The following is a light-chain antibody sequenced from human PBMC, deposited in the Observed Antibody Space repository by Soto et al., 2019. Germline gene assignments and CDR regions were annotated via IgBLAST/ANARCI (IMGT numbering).Light chain of an antibody. CDR3: SSYTSSSTLEGV. J-gene: IGLJ2*01. CDR1: SSDVGGYNY. V-gene: IGLV2-14*01. CDR2: DVS. Sequence: QSALTQPASVSGSPGQSITLSCTGTSSDVGGYNYVSWYQQHPGKAPKLMIYDVSNRPSGVSNRFSGPKSGNTASLTISGLQAEDEADYYCSSYTSSSTLEGVFGGGTKLTVL.